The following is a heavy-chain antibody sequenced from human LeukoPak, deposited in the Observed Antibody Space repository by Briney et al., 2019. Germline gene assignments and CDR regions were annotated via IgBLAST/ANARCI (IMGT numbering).Heavy chain of an antibody. J-gene: IGHJ4*02. Sequence: GESLKISCKGSGYSFTSYWIGWVRQMPGKGLEWMGIIYPGDSDTRYSPSFQGQVTISADKSISTAYLQWSSLKASDTAMYYCARETYYDFWSGYYTSDQPFDYWGQGTLVTVSS. CDR2: IYPGDSDT. CDR3: ARETYYDFWSGYYTSDQPFDY. V-gene: IGHV5-51*01. CDR1: GYSFTSYW. D-gene: IGHD3-3*01.